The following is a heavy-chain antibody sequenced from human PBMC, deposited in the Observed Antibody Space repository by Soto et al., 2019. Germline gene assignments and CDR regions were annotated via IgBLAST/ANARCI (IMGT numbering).Heavy chain of an antibody. D-gene: IGHD2-2*02. J-gene: IGHJ6*02. V-gene: IGHV4-4*02. CDR2: IYHSGST. Sequence: LLQKKKLEWIGEIYHSGSTTYNPSLKSRVTISVDKSKNQFSLKLSSVTAADTAVYYCARGFEGLLVPAAIPGYYYYGMDTLGQASTVT. CDR3: ARGFEGLLVPAAIPGYYYYGMDT.